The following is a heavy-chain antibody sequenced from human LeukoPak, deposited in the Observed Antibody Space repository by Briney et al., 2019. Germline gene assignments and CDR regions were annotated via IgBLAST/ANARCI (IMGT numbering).Heavy chain of an antibody. D-gene: IGHD3-3*01. V-gene: IGHV3-7*01. CDR3: ARDRGPLRFLEWLPRNWYFDL. Sequence: GGSLRLSCAAYGFTFSNSWMTWVRQAPGKDLEWVATINPDGSKVDYVGSVKGRFTISRDNAKNTLYLQMNSLRAEDTAVYYCARDRGPLRFLEWLPRNWYFDLWGRGTLVTVSS. CDR1: GFTFSNSW. CDR2: INPDGSKV. J-gene: IGHJ2*01.